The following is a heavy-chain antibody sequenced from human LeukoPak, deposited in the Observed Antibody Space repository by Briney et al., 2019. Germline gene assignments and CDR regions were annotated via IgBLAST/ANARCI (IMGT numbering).Heavy chain of an antibody. V-gene: IGHV3-30*18. CDR2: ISYDGRNK. CDR3: TKGYRGYDYAFDI. Sequence: PGRSLRLSCAASGLTFSSQGMHWVRQAPGKGLEGVAVISYDGRNKYYADSVKGRFNISRDNSKSTLYLQMNSLRAEDTAVYYCTKGYRGYDYAFDIWGQGTMVIVSS. J-gene: IGHJ3*02. D-gene: IGHD5-12*01. CDR1: GLTFSSQG.